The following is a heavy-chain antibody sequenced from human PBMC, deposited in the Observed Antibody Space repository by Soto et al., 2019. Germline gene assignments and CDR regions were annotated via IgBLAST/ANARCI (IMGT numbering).Heavy chain of an antibody. Sequence: ASVKVSCKASGYTFTSYGISWARQAPGQGLEWMGWISAYNGNTNYAQKLQGRVTMTTDTSTSTAYMELRSLRSDDTAVYYCARDRHGVAGTQVDYWGQGTLVTVSS. CDR3: ARDRHGVAGTQVDY. CDR1: GYTFTSYG. V-gene: IGHV1-18*01. CDR2: ISAYNGNT. D-gene: IGHD4-17*01. J-gene: IGHJ4*02.